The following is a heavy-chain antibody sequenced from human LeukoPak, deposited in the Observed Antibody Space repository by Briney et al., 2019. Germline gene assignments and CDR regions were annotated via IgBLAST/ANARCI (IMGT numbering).Heavy chain of an antibody. V-gene: IGHV3-7*01. D-gene: IGHD2-21*01. CDR2: IKEDGSEK. J-gene: IGHJ4*02. Sequence: GGSLRLSCAASGFTFSSYWMSWVRQAPGKGLEWVANIKEDGSEKSHADSVKGRFTVSRDNTKNSLYLQMDSLRAEDTAVYYCAKCGAYRSYDYWGQGILVIVSS. CDR3: AKCGAYRSYDY. CDR1: GFTFSSYW.